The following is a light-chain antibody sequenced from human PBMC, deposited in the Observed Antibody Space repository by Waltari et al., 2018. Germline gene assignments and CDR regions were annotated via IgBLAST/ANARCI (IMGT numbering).Light chain of an antibody. CDR1: SRDIDFDDY. J-gene: IGLJ3*02. CDR2: GVT. V-gene: IGLV2-14*01. Sequence: QSALTQPASVSGSPGQSITISCTGSSRDIDFDDYVSWYQHPPGKAPKLMIYGVTNRPSGISNRFSGSKSDNTASLTISGLQADDEADYYCSSFTGTIWVFGGGTKLTVL. CDR3: SSFTGTIWV.